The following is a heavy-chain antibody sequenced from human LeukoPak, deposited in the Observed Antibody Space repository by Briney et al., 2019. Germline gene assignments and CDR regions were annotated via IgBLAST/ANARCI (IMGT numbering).Heavy chain of an antibody. J-gene: IGHJ5*02. CDR1: GGSISSSSYF. V-gene: IGHV4-39*07. Sequence: SETLSLTCTVSGGSISSSSYFWGWIRQPPGKGLGCIAIIYYSGKTHYNPSLKSRVTISVDKSKNQFSLKVSSVTAADTAVYYCARGLAAAGADWFDPWGQGTLVTVSS. D-gene: IGHD6-13*01. CDR2: IYYSGKT. CDR3: ARGLAAAGADWFDP.